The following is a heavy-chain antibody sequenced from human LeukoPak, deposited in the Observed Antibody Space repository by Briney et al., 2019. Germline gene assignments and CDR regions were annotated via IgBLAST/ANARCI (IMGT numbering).Heavy chain of an antibody. CDR3: ARDPIEYSSSFDY. CDR2: INHSGST. CDR1: GGSFSGYY. D-gene: IGHD6-6*01. J-gene: IGHJ4*02. V-gene: IGHV4-34*01. Sequence: SGTLSLTCAVYGGSFSGYYWSWIRQPPGKGLEWIGEINHSGSTNYNPSLKSQVTISVDTSKNQFSLKLSSVTAADTAVYYCARDPIEYSSSFDYWGQGTLVTVSS.